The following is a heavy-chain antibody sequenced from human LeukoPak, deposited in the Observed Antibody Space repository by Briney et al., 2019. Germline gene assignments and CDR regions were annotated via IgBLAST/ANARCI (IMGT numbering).Heavy chain of an antibody. CDR3: ARGSDYGENNWFDP. D-gene: IGHD4-17*01. V-gene: IGHV1-69*04. J-gene: IGHJ5*02. CDR1: GGTFRSYA. CDR2: IIPIFGIA. Sequence: SVKVSRKASGGTFRSYAISWVRQAPGQGLEWMGRIIPIFGIANYAQKFQGRVTITADKSTSTAYMELSSLRSEDTAVYYCARGSDYGENNWFDPWGQGTLVTVSS.